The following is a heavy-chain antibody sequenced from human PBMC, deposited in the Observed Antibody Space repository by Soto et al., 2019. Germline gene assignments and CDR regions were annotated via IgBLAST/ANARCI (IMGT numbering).Heavy chain of an antibody. J-gene: IGHJ4*02. CDR1: GFTFTDSA. D-gene: IGHD2-2*01. V-gene: IGHV1-58*01. CDR3: FYQLLFQPSFDY. CDR2: IVVGSGNT. Sequence: MQLVQSGPEVKKPGASVKISCKASGFTFTDSAVQWVRQARGQRLEWIGWIVVGSGNTNYAQNFHERVTITRDMSTSTAYMEFRSLRFEDTAVYYCFYQLLFQPSFDYWGQGSLVTVSS.